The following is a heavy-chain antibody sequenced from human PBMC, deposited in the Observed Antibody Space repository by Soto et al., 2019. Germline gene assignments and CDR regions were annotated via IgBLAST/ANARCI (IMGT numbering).Heavy chain of an antibody. CDR3: AKDLRPGTTAEYFQH. Sequence: GGSLRLSCAASGFTFSSYAMSWVRQAPGKGLEWVSAISGSGGSTYYADSVKGRFTISSGNSKNTLYLQMNSLRAEDTAVYYCAKDLRPGTTAEYFQHWGQGTLVTVSS. CDR2: ISGSGGST. CDR1: GFTFSSYA. J-gene: IGHJ1*01. D-gene: IGHD1-7*01. V-gene: IGHV3-23*01.